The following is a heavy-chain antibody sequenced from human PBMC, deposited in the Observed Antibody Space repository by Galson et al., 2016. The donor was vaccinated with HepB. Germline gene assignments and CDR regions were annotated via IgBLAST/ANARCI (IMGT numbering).Heavy chain of an antibody. V-gene: IGHV3-11*01. CDR2: IGSSGTTI. Sequence: SLRLSCAASGFTFSDYYMNWIRQAPGKGLECISYIGSSGTTIYYSDSVKGRFTVSRDNAKNSLYLQMNSLRVEDTAVYYCAGGLYYGDYAPHYWGQGTLATVSS. CDR1: GFTFSDYY. D-gene: IGHD4-17*01. CDR3: AGGLYYGDYAPHY. J-gene: IGHJ4*02.